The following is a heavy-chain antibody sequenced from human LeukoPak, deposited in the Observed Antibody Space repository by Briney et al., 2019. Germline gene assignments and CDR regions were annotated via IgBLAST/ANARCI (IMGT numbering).Heavy chain of an antibody. Sequence: SETLSLTCTVSGGSISSYYWSWIRQPPGKGLEWIGSIYYSGSTYYNASLKSRGTISVDTSKNQFSLKLNSVTAADTAVYYCARQYSSAWYYFDYWGQGSLVTVSS. D-gene: IGHD6-19*01. CDR3: ARQYSSAWYYFDY. J-gene: IGHJ4*02. CDR2: IYYSGST. CDR1: GGSISSYY. V-gene: IGHV4-39*01.